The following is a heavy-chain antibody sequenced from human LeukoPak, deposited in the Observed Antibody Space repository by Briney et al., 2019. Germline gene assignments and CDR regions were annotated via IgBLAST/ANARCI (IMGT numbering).Heavy chain of an antibody. V-gene: IGHV3-23*01. J-gene: IGHJ4*02. D-gene: IGHD4-17*01. CDR1: GFTFSSYA. CDR3: AKSLESAVTTNPYFDY. CDR2: ISGSGGST. Sequence: GGSLRLSCAASGFTFSSYAMSWVRQAPGKGLEWVSVISGSGGSTYNVDPVKGRFTISRDNSKNTLYLQMNSLRAEDTAVYYCAKSLESAVTTNPYFDYWGQGILVTVSS.